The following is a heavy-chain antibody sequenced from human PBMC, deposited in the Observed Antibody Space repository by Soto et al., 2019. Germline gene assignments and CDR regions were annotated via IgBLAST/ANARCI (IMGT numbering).Heavy chain of an antibody. CDR3: ATCHEREPAYDV. D-gene: IGHD1-1*01. J-gene: IGHJ3*01. V-gene: IGHV3-53*01. CDR2: LYDLDGS. CDR1: VFTISGKKY. Sequence: DVQLVESGGGLIQPGESLRLSCAAFVFTISGKKYVAWGRQAPGKGREWVSALYDLDGSFYAASVKGRFTTSSDSSKTTVYLQLNDLRPDDTAVYYCATCHEREPAYDVWGQGTTVTVSS.